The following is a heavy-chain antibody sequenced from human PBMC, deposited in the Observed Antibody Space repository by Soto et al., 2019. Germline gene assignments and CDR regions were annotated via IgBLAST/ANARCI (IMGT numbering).Heavy chain of an antibody. V-gene: IGHV3-23*01. Sequence: GGSLRLSCAASGFTFSSYAMSWVRQAPGKGLEWVSGLSGSGGGTYADSVKGRFIISRDNSKKTLYLQMTSLRAEDTAVYYCAKDWPRGSSGWYSPFDYWGQGSLVTVSS. D-gene: IGHD6-19*01. CDR2: LSGSGGGT. CDR3: AKDWPRGSSGWYSPFDY. J-gene: IGHJ4*02. CDR1: GFTFSSYA.